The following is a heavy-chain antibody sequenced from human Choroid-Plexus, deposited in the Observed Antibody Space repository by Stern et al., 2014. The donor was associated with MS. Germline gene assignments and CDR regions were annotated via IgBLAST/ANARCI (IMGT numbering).Heavy chain of an antibody. D-gene: IGHD3-3*01. CDR1: GYIFTGYY. CDR3: ARDQRGITIFGVVTDYYYLGMDV. V-gene: IGHV1-2*02. CDR2: INPYTGGA. J-gene: IGHJ6*02. Sequence: QVQLVQSGAEVKKPGASVKVSCKTSGYIFTGYYMHWGRQAPGQGLEWVGWINPYTGGAKDSQKFQGRVTMSKDPSISTAYVELSSLTSDDTAVYYCARDQRGITIFGVVTDYYYLGMDVWGQGTTVTVSS.